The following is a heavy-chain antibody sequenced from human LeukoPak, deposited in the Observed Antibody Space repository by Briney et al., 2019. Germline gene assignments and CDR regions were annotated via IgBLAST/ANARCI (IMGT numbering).Heavy chain of an antibody. CDR1: GFTFSSYG. Sequence: GVSLRLSCAASGFTFSSYGMHWVRQAPGKGLEWVAVIWYDGSNKYYADSVKGRFTISRDNSKNTLYLQMNSLRAEDTAVYYCARDLDGYYFDYWGQGTLVTVSS. D-gene: IGHD2-2*03. CDR2: IWYDGSNK. V-gene: IGHV3-33*01. J-gene: IGHJ4*02. CDR3: ARDLDGYYFDY.